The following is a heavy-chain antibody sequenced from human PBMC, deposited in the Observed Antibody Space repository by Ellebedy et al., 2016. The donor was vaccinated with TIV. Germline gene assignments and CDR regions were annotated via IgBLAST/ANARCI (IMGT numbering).Heavy chain of an antibody. V-gene: IGHV4-59*01. J-gene: IGHJ3*02. CDR1: GGSISSYY. D-gene: IGHD6-13*01. CDR2: ISYSGST. Sequence: MPSETLSLTCTVSGGSISSYYWSWIRQPPGKGLEWIGYISYSGSTNYNPSLQSRITISVDTSKNHFSLKLSSVTAADTAVYYCARVVWQQPVSYAFDIWGQGTMVTVSS. CDR3: ARVVWQQPVSYAFDI.